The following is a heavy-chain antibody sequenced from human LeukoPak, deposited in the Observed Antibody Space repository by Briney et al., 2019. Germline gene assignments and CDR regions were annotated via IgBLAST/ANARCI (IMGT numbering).Heavy chain of an antibody. CDR1: GYTLTELS. Sequence: ASVKVSCKVSGYTLTELSMHWVRQAPGKGLEWMGGVDPDDGETIYAQKFQGRVTMTRDTSISTAYMELSRLRSDDTAVYYCARGAGIHLLIYFYFYMDVWGKGATVTVSS. CDR2: VDPDDGET. CDR3: ARGAGIHLLIYFYFYMDV. D-gene: IGHD2-8*01. V-gene: IGHV1-24*01. J-gene: IGHJ6*03.